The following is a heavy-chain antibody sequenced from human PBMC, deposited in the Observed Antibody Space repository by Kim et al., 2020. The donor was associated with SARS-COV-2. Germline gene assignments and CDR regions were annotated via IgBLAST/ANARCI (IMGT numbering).Heavy chain of an antibody. V-gene: IGHV4-39*01. J-gene: IGHJ5*02. CDR1: GGSISSSYYY. D-gene: IGHD3-9*01. CDR2: VYYSGTS. Sequence: SETLSLTCTVSGGSISSSYYYWGWIRQPPGQGLDWIGTVYYSGTSYYNPSLKSRVTISVDTSENQLSLHLTSVAAAATAIYSCARPYYDILTGHNWFYP. CDR3: ARPYYDILTGHNWFYP.